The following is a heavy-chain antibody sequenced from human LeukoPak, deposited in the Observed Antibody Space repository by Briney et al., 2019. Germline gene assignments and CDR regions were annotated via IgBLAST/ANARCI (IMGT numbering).Heavy chain of an antibody. CDR2: LNWNGGST. CDR1: GFTFEDYG. Sequence: GGSLRLSCAASGFTFEDYGMTWVRQAPGKGLECVAGLNWNGGSTSYADSVKGRFTISRDNAKNSLYLQMNSLRAEDTAFYFCGRSRDSGYDSFDYWGQGTLVTVSS. CDR3: GRSRDSGYDSFDY. J-gene: IGHJ4*02. V-gene: IGHV3-20*04. D-gene: IGHD5-12*01.